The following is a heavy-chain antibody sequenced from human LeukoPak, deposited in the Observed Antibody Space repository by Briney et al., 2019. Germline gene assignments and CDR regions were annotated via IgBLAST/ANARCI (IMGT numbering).Heavy chain of an antibody. CDR3: ARDGWVGLRYFDWLSTLDY. J-gene: IGHJ4*02. D-gene: IGHD3-9*01. CDR1: GFTFSSYG. CDR2: IWYDGSNK. Sequence: PGGSLRLSCAASGFTFSSYGMHWVRQAPGKGLEWVAVIWYDGSNKYYADSVKGRFTISRDNSKNTLYLQMNSLRAEDTAVYYCARDGWVGLRYFDWLSTLDYWGQGTLVTVSS. V-gene: IGHV3-33*01.